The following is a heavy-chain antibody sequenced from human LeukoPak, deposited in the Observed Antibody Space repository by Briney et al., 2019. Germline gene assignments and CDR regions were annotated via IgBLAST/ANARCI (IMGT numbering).Heavy chain of an antibody. CDR3: ARVVRGAVTSNWFDP. V-gene: IGHV4-59*01. CDR1: GGSIKDYY. CDR2: ISNSGTT. J-gene: IGHJ5*02. Sequence: SETLSLTCTVSGGSIKDYYWAWIRQAPGEGLEWIGYISNSGTTDYNPSLKSRVIMSVDTSKNEFSLKLTSVSAADTAMYYCARVVRGAVTSNWFDPWGQGTLVTVSS. D-gene: IGHD4-17*01.